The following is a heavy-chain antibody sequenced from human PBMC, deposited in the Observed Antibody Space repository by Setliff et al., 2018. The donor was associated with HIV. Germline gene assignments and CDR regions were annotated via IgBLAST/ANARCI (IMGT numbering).Heavy chain of an antibody. CDR1: GYTFTSLD. J-gene: IGHJ4*02. Sequence: ASVKVSCKASGYTFTSLDINWVRQATGQGPEWMGWLNPTSGNTGSAQRFQGRVTMTRNTSISIAYMELSDLRSEDTAVYYCARGAPGRSCSGGSCSYFDYWGQGTLVTVSS. CDR2: LNPTSGNT. V-gene: IGHV1-8*01. D-gene: IGHD2-15*01. CDR3: ARGAPGRSCSGGSCSYFDY.